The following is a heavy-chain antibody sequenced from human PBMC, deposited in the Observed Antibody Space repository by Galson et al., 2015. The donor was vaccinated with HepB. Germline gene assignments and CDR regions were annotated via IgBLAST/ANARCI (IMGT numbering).Heavy chain of an antibody. J-gene: IGHJ4*02. D-gene: IGHD6-19*01. CDR2: TYYKSKWYN. V-gene: IGHV6-1*01. CDR1: GDSVSSNSAA. Sequence: CAISGDSVSSNSAAWSWIRQSPSRGLEWLGRTYYKSKWYNDYAVSVKSRITINPDTSKNQFSLQLNSVTPEDTAVYYCARGRAVAGPLGYWGQGTLVTVSS. CDR3: ARGRAVAGPLGY.